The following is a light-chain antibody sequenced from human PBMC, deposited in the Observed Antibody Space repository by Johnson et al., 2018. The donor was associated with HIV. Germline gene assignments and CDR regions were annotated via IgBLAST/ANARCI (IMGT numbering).Light chain of an antibody. CDR3: GTWDSSLSAEV. CDR2: ENN. V-gene: IGLV1-51*02. CDR1: NSNIGNNY. J-gene: IGLJ1*01. Sequence: QSVLTQPPSVSAAPGQKVTISCSGSNSNIGNNYVSWYQQLPGTAPKLLIYENNKRPSGIPDRFSGSKSGTSATLGITGLPTGDEADYYCGTWDSSLSAEVFGTGTKVTVL.